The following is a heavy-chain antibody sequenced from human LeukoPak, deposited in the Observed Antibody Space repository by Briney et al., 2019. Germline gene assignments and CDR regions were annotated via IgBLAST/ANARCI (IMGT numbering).Heavy chain of an antibody. Sequence: SGTLSLTCTVSGGSISSYYWSWIRQPPGKGLEWIGYIYYSGSTNYNPSLKGRVTISVDTSKNQFSLKLSSVTAADTAMYYCARDRPIVATIPGYDAFDIWGQGTMVTVSS. D-gene: IGHD5-12*01. CDR3: ARDRPIVATIPGYDAFDI. CDR1: GGSISSYY. J-gene: IGHJ3*02. V-gene: IGHV4-59*01. CDR2: IYYSGST.